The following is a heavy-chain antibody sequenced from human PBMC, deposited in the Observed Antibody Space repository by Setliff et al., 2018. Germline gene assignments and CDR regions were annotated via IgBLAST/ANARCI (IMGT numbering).Heavy chain of an antibody. V-gene: IGHV4-59*08. CDR1: GASITSYY. CDR2: MHYSGSA. CDR3: ARHGVTAGRTDNYFDP. Sequence: LSLTCSVSGASITSYYWSWIRQPPGKGLEWIGYMHYSGSANYNPSLKSRVTISIDTSKNQFSLRLSSVTAADTAVYYCARHGVTAGRTDNYFDPWGQGMLVTVS. D-gene: IGHD6-13*01. J-gene: IGHJ5*02.